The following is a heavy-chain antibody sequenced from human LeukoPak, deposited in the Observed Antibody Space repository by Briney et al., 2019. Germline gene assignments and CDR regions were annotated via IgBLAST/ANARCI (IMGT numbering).Heavy chain of an antibody. CDR1: GFTFSSYA. D-gene: IGHD6-13*01. CDR3: AKGEQQLGYYYYYYGMDV. Sequence: GGSLRLSRAASGFTFSSYAMSWVRQAPGKGLEWVSAISGSGGSTSYADSVKGRFTISRDNSKNTLYLQMNSLRAEDTAVYYCAKGEQQLGYYYYYYGMDVWGQGTTVTVSS. V-gene: IGHV3-23*01. CDR2: ISGSGGST. J-gene: IGHJ6*02.